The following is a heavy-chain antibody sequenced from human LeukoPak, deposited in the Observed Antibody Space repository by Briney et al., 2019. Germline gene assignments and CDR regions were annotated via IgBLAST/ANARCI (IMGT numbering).Heavy chain of an antibody. CDR2: IWYDGSNK. CDR3: ASGLVGGSFDY. J-gene: IGHJ4*02. CDR1: GFTFNSYG. Sequence: GGSLRLSCAASGFTFNSYGMHWVRQAPGKGLEWVAVIWYDGSNKYYADSVKGRFTISRDNSENTLYLQMDSLRAEDTAVYFCASGLVGGSFDYWGQGTLVTVFS. V-gene: IGHV3-33*01. D-gene: IGHD3-10*01.